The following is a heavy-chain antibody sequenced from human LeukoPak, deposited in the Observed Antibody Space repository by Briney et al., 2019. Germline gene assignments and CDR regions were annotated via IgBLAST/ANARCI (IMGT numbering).Heavy chain of an antibody. V-gene: IGHV3-23*01. J-gene: IGHJ5*02. CDR2: ISGSGGST. CDR3: AKGTAVVSGSWLDP. Sequence: GGSLRLSCAASGFTFSSYAMSWVRQAPGKGLEWVSAISGSGGSTYYADSVKGRFTISRDNSKNTLYLQMNSLRAEDTAVYYCAKGTAVVSGSWLDPWGQGTLVTVSS. CDR1: GFTFSSYA. D-gene: IGHD3-10*01.